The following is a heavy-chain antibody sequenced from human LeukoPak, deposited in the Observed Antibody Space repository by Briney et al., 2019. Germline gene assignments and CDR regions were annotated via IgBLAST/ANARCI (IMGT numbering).Heavy chain of an antibody. CDR1: GFTSNNYA. Sequence: PGGSLRLSCVASGFTSNNYAMSWVRQAPGRGLEWASSTAGSGISKDYADSVKGRFTISKDKSKNTLYLQMDNLRAEDTGVYFCARLPTFYYDSSGYHYDYWGQGTLVTVSS. V-gene: IGHV3-23*01. J-gene: IGHJ4*02. CDR3: ARLPTFYYDSSGYHYDY. D-gene: IGHD3-22*01. CDR2: TAGSGISK.